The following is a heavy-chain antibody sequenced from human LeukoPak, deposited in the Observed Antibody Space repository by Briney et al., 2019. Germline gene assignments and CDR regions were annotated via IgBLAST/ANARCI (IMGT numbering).Heavy chain of an antibody. CDR3: VREGNDLLSKNFDC. D-gene: IGHD3-10*01. V-gene: IGHV1-2*02. J-gene: IGHJ4*02. CDR2: FNPHKGYT. CDR1: GLTFTSDYY. Sequence: ASVKVSCKASGLTFTSDYYLHWVRQAPGQGLEWMGYFNPHKGYTSSPQKFQGRITMTTDTSISAVYMELSSLISDDTAIYCVREGNDLLSKNFDCWGQGTLVTVSS.